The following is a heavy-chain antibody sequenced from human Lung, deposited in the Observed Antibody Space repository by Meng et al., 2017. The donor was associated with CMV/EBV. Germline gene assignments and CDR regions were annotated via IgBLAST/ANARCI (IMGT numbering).Heavy chain of an antibody. V-gene: IGHV3-30*04. CDR1: GFPFSGHA. CDR3: AKPRSGFVVVPAAIDS. D-gene: IGHD2-2*01. Sequence: GGSLRLSFAASGFPFSGHAMHWVRQAPGKGLEWVALMSYDGSKTFYADFVKGRFTISRDNSRNTLYLQMSGLRTDDTAVYYCAKPRSGFVVVPAAIDSWGQGTLVTVSS. CDR2: MSYDGSKT. J-gene: IGHJ4*02.